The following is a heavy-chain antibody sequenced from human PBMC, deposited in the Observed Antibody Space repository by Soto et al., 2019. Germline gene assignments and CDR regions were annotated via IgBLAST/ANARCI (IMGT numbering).Heavy chain of an antibody. CDR3: AIVAPSLELRHF. Sequence: SVKVSCKTSGFTFTSSAIQWVRQARGQRLEWIGWIVVGSDNTSYAQKFQERVTITRDLSTNTVYMELSSLRSEDTAVYYCAIVAPSLELRHFWGQGTLVTVSS. J-gene: IGHJ4*02. CDR2: IVVGSDNT. V-gene: IGHV1-58*02. D-gene: IGHD1-7*01. CDR1: GFTFTSSA.